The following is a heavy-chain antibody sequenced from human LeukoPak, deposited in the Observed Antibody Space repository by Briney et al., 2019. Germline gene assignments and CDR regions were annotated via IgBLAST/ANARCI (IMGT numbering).Heavy chain of an antibody. CDR1: GGSISSGGYY. D-gene: IGHD2-2*01. Sequence: PSQTLPLTCTVSGGSISSGGYYWSWICQHPGKGLEWIGYIYYSGSTYYNPSLKSRVTISVDTSKNQFSLKLSSVTAADTAVYYCARDRTARSRYFDYWGQGTLVTVSS. J-gene: IGHJ4*02. V-gene: IGHV4-31*03. CDR2: IYYSGST. CDR3: ARDRTARSRYFDY.